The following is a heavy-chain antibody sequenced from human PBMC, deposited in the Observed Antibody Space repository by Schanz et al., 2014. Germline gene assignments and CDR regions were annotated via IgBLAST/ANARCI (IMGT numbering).Heavy chain of an antibody. D-gene: IGHD4-4*01. CDR2: GYYTGAA. V-gene: IGHV4-39*01. J-gene: IGHJ4*02. Sequence: QLQLQESGPGLVKPSETLSLTCTVSGGSISSSHYYWGWIRQPPGKGLEWIGSGYYTGAAYYSPSPKSRIPIPVDTPKTKFSLKLSSVTAADTAVYYCARGHTVRGFDYWGQGTLVTVSS. CDR1: GGSISSSHYY. CDR3: ARGHTVRGFDY.